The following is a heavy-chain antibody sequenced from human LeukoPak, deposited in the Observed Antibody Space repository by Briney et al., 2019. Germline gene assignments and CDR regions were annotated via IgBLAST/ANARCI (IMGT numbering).Heavy chain of an antibody. CDR2: ISSTSSYI. V-gene: IGHV3-23*01. Sequence: PGGSLRLSCAASGFILSTYAMNWVRQAPGKGLEWVSSISSTSSYIYYADSVKGRFTISRDNSKNTLYLQMNSLRAEDTAVYYCAKDFGREYCSGGSCYSFDYWGQGTLVTVSS. J-gene: IGHJ4*02. CDR3: AKDFGREYCSGGSCYSFDY. D-gene: IGHD2-15*01. CDR1: GFILSTYA.